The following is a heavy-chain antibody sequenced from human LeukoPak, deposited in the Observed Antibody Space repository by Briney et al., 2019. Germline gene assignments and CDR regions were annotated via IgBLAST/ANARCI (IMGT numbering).Heavy chain of an antibody. CDR3: AKAAVGSQHSYYYYYYLDV. J-gene: IGHJ6*03. D-gene: IGHD6-13*01. V-gene: IGHV1-2*02. Sequence: VASVKVSCKASGYTFTGYYMHWVRQAPGQGLEWMGWINPNSGGTNYAQKFQGRVTMTRDTSISTAYMELSRLRSDDTAVYYCAKAAVGSQHSYYYYYYLDVWGTGTTVTISS. CDR1: GYTFTGYY. CDR2: INPNSGGT.